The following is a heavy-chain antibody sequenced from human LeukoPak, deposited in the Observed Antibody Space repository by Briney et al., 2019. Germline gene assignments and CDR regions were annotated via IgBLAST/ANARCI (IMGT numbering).Heavy chain of an antibody. V-gene: IGHV4-4*07. D-gene: IGHD1-7*01. J-gene: IGHJ4*02. CDR1: GITFSDYY. CDR3: ARDLDWNYADY. CDR2: ISSSGST. Sequence: GSLRLSCAASGITFSDYYMSWIRQPAGKRLEWIGRISSSGSTNYNPSLKSRVTMSVDSSNNQFSLILISVTAADTAVYYCARDLDWNYADYWGQGTLVTVSS.